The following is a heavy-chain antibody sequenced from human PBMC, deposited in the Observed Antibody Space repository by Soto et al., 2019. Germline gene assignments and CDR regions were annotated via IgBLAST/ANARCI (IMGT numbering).Heavy chain of an antibody. V-gene: IGHV1-18*01. J-gene: IGHJ5*02. CDR2: NSAYNGKT. CDR1: GYTFTSYG. CDR3: ARDGRTIFSLYNWFDP. Sequence: ASVKVSCKASGYTFTSYGISWVRQAPGQRLEWMGWNSAYNGKTNYAQKLQGRVTMTTDTSTSTAYMELRSLRSDDTAFFYCARDGRTIFSLYNWFDPWGQGTLVTVSS. D-gene: IGHD3-9*01.